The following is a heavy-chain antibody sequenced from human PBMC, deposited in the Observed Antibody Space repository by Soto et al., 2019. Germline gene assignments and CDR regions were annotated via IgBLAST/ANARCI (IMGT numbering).Heavy chain of an antibody. CDR3: VAVDYGDY. CDR2: VSGDNGNT. Sequence: QVQLVQSGAEEKKPGASVKVSCKASGYTFTSYAMHWVRQAPGQRLEWMGWVSGDNGNTRYSQKFQGRVTMTRDPSASTAYMELSSLGSEDTAVYYCVAVDYGDYWGQGTLVSVSS. J-gene: IGHJ4*02. D-gene: IGHD6-19*01. V-gene: IGHV1-3*05. CDR1: GYTFTSYA.